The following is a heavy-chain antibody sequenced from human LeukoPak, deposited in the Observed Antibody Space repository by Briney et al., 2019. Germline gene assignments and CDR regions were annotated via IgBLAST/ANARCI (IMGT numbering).Heavy chain of an antibody. D-gene: IGHD6-13*01. J-gene: IGHJ4*02. CDR3: AGDLGAAGTLSFFDY. V-gene: IGHV1-18*04. Sequence: GASVKVSCRASGYIFSSYGINWMRQAPGQGPEWMGWISAYNGNTNYAQNFQGRVTMTTDTSTSTAYMELRSLRSGDTAVYYCAGDLGAAGTLSFFDYWGQGTLVTVSS. CDR1: GYIFSSYG. CDR2: ISAYNGNT.